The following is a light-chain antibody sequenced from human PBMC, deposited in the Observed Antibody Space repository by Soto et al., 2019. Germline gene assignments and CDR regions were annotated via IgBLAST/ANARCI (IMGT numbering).Light chain of an antibody. J-gene: IGKJ3*01. CDR2: DAS. Sequence: DIQMTQSPSSLSASVGDRVTITCQASQDIGNYLHWYQHKPGKAPKLLIYDASNSETGVPSRFSGGGSGTHVTFTISILQPEYVSTYYCQHCGYLPPFGPGTTVDFK. CDR3: QHCGYLPP. CDR1: QDIGNY. V-gene: IGKV1-33*01.